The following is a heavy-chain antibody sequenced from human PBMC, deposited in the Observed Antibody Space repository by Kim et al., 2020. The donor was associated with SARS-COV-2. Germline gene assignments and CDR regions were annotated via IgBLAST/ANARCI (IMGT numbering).Heavy chain of an antibody. V-gene: IGHV3-30*04. Sequence: GGSLRLSCAASGFTFSSYAMHWVRQAPGKGLEWVAVISYDGSNKYYADSVKGRFTISRDNSKNTLYLQMNSLRAEDTAVYYCARTVKAVSGLFDYWGQGT. CDR1: GFTFSSYA. D-gene: IGHD3-10*01. CDR3: ARTVKAVSGLFDY. CDR2: ISYDGSNK. J-gene: IGHJ4*02.